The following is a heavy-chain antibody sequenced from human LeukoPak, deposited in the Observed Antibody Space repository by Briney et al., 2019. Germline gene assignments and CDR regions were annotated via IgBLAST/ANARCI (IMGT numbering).Heavy chain of an antibody. J-gene: IGHJ3*02. D-gene: IGHD3/OR15-3a*01. V-gene: IGHV3-11*05. CDR1: GFTFSDYH. CDR3: TRVGWDWGDAFDI. Sequence: GGSLRLSCAASGFTFSDYHMTWIRQAPGKGLEWVSYISGSSIYTRYADSVKGRFTISRDNAKNSLYLQMNSLKTEDTAVYYCTRVGWDWGDAFDIGGQGTMVTVSS. CDR2: ISGSSIYT.